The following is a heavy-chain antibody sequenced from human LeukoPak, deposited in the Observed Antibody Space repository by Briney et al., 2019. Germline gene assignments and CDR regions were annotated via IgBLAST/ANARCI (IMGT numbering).Heavy chain of an antibody. CDR2: IRYDGSNK. D-gene: IGHD2-2*01. CDR1: GFTFSSYG. CDR3: ATWKYCSSTSCYAEPSF. V-gene: IGHV3-30*02. J-gene: IGHJ6*02. Sequence: GGSLRLSCAASGFTFSSYGMHWVRQAPGKGLEWVAFIRYDGSNKYYADSVKGRFTISRDNSKNTLYLQMNSLGAEDTAVYYCATWKYCSSTSCYAEPSFWGQGTTVTVSS.